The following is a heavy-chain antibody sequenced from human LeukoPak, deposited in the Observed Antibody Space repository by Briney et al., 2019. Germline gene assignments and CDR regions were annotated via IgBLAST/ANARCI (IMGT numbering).Heavy chain of an antibody. Sequence: SQTLSLTCAVSGGSISSGGYSWRWIRQQPGKGLEWIGYIYHSGSTYYNPSLKSRVTLSVDRSKNQFSLKLSSVTAADTAVYYCARGRTTVVTPYYFDYWGQGTLVTVSS. V-gene: IGHV4-30-2*01. CDR2: IYHSGST. D-gene: IGHD4-23*01. CDR1: GGSISSGGYS. CDR3: ARGRTTVVTPYYFDY. J-gene: IGHJ4*02.